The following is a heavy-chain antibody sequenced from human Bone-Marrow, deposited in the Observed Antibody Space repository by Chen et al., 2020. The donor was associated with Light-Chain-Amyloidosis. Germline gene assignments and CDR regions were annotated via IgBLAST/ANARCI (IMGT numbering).Heavy chain of an antibody. J-gene: IGHJ4*02. D-gene: IGHD3-9*01. CDR3: AKDLGFHEIFTGYLTHFDY. Sequence: DSAKGRFTISRDNSNNTLYLQMNSLRAEDTAVYYCAKDLGFHEIFTGYLTHFDYWGQGTLVTVSP. V-gene: IGHV3-23*01.